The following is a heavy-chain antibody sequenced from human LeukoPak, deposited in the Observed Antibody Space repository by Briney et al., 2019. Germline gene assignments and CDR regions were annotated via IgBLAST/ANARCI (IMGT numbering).Heavy chain of an antibody. Sequence: SETLSLTCAVYGGSFSGYYWSWIRQPPGKGLEWIGEINHSGSTNYNPSLKSRVTISVDTSKNQFSLKLSSVTATDTAVYYCARRQTGRWLQFWNWFDPWGQGTLVTVSS. D-gene: IGHD5-24*01. V-gene: IGHV4-34*01. CDR1: GGSFSGYY. CDR2: INHSGST. CDR3: ARRQTGRWLQFWNWFDP. J-gene: IGHJ5*02.